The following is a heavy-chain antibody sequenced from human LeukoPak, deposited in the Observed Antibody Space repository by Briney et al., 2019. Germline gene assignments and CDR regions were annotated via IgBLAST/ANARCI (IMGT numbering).Heavy chain of an antibody. Sequence: PSETLSLTCAVYGGSFSGYYWSWIRQPPGKGLEWIGEINHSGSTNYNPSLKSRVTISVDTSKNQFSLKLSSVTAADTAVYYCARGYTAAAGTHAFDIWGQGTMVAVSS. CDR2: INHSGST. D-gene: IGHD6-13*01. V-gene: IGHV4-34*01. CDR1: GGSFSGYY. J-gene: IGHJ3*02. CDR3: ARGYTAAAGTHAFDI.